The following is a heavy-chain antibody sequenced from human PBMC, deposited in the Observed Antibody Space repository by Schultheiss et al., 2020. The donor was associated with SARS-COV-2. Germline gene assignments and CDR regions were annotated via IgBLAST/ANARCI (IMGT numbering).Heavy chain of an antibody. D-gene: IGHD3-22*01. V-gene: IGHV3-21*01. CDR1: GFTFSSYS. J-gene: IGHJ4*02. CDR3: AKDSSGGKLYFDY. CDR2: ISSSSSYI. Sequence: GGSLRLSCAASGFTFSSYSMNWVRQAPGKGLEWVSSISSSSSYIYYADSVKGRFTISRDNAKNSLYLQMNSLRAEDTAVYYCAKDSSGGKLYFDYWGQGTLVTVSS.